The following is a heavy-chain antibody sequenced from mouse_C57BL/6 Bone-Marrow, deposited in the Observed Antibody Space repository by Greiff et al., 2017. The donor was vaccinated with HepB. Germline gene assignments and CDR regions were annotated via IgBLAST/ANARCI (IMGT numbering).Heavy chain of an antibody. CDR2: IDPETGGT. Sequence: VQLVESGAELVRPGASVTLSCKASGYTFTDYEMHWVKQTPVHGLEWIGAIDPETGGTAYNQKFKGKAILTADKSSSTAYMELRSLTSEDSAVYYCTRKKGFDYWGQGTTLTVSS. CDR3: TRKKGFDY. J-gene: IGHJ2*01. V-gene: IGHV1-15*01. CDR1: GYTFTDYE.